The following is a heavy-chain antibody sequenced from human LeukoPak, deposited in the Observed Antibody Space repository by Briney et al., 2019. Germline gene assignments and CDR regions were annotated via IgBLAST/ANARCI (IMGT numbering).Heavy chain of an antibody. D-gene: IGHD2-15*01. V-gene: IGHV3-23*01. CDR1: GFTFSSYA. J-gene: IGHJ4*02. CDR3: SKQRSEVVVAATNY. CDR2: ISGGGDTT. Sequence: GGSVTLSCAASGFTFSSYAMTWVRQAPGKGLEWVSSISGGGDTTYYADSVRGRFTISRDNSKNTLSVQMNNLRAEDTAVYYCSKQRSEVVVAATNYWGQGTLVTVSS.